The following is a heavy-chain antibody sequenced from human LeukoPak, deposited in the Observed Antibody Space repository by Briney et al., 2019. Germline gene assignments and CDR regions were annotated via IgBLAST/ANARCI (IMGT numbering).Heavy chain of an antibody. V-gene: IGHV4-59*01. D-gene: IGHD3-10*01. J-gene: IGHJ5*02. Sequence: PSETLSLTCTVSGGSISSYYWSWIRQPPGKGLEWIGYIYYSGSTNYNPSLKSRVTISVDTSKNQFSLKLCSVTAADTAVYYCARGSSMVRGTTGWFDPWGQGTLVTVSS. CDR1: GGSISSYY. CDR2: IYYSGST. CDR3: ARGSSMVRGTTGWFDP.